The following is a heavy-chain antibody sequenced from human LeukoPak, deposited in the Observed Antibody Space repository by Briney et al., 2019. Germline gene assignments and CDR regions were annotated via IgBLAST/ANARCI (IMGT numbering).Heavy chain of an antibody. CDR2: IYYGGST. CDR1: GGSISRNSDY. V-gene: IGHV4-39*07. CDR3: ARDLRVVDGFDY. D-gene: IGHD3-3*01. Sequence: SETLSLTCTVSGGSISRNSDYWGWIRQPPGKGLEWIGSIYYGGSTYYNPSLKSRVTISVDTSKNQFSLKLSSVTAADTAVYYCARDLRVVDGFDYWGQGTLVTVSS. J-gene: IGHJ4*02.